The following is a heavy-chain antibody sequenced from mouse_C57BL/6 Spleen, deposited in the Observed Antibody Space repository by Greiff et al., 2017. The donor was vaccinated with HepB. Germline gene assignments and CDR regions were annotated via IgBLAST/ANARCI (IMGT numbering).Heavy chain of an antibody. CDR1: GYTFTSYW. J-gene: IGHJ2*01. Sequence: QVQLKQPGAELVMPGASVKLSCKASGYTFTSYWMHWVKQRPGQGLEWIGEIDPSDSYTNYNQKFKGKSTLTVDKSSSTAYMQLSSLTSEDSAVYYCARFDSSGYWGQGTTLTVSS. D-gene: IGHD3-2*02. CDR2: IDPSDSYT. V-gene: IGHV1-69*01. CDR3: ARFDSSGY.